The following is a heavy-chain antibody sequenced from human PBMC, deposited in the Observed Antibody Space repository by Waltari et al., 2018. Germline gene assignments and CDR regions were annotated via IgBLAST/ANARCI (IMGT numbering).Heavy chain of an antibody. CDR1: GFPFTSYA. D-gene: IGHD1-1*01. V-gene: IGHV3-30*02. J-gene: IGHJ4*02. Sequence: QVQVVESGGGVVRPGGSLRLSCAASGFPFTSYAMHWVRQAPGKGLEWIAFKRHDASNKFYVDSVKGRFTISRDVSSHTLYLQMDRLRSEDTAVYFCQFVHWNGDFDFWGQGTLVTVSS. CDR2: KRHDASNK. CDR3: QFVHWNGDFDF.